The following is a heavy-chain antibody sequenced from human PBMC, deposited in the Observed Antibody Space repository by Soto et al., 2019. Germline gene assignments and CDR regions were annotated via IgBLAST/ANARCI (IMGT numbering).Heavy chain of an antibody. CDR3: SRVDPGETSPFDH. D-gene: IGHD3-10*01. J-gene: IGHJ4*02. CDR2: IIPILGIA. CDR1: GGTFRSYA. V-gene: IGHV1-69*04. Sequence: SVKASGKASGGTFRSYAISWVRQAPGQGLEWMGRIIPILGIANYAQKFQGRVTITADKSTSPAYMALSSLRSEDTAVYYCSRVDPGETSPFDHWGQGTLVTVSS.